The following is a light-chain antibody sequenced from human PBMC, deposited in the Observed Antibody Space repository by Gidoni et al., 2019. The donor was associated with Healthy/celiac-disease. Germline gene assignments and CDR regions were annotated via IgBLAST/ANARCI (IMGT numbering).Light chain of an antibody. CDR1: QSVSSY. J-gene: IGKJ1*01. CDR2: DAS. Sequence: EIVLTQSPATLSLSPGERATLSCRASQSVSSYLAWDQQKPGQAPRLLIYDASNRATGIPARFSGSGSGTYFTLTISSLEPEDFAVYSCQQRSNWPPTWTFGQGTKVEIK. V-gene: IGKV3-11*01. CDR3: QQRSNWPPTWT.